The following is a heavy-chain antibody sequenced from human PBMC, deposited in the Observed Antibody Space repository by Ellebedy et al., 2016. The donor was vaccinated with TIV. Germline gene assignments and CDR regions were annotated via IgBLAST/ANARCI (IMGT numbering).Heavy chain of an antibody. CDR3: ARDPHSLDY. D-gene: IGHD6-13*01. CDR2: FPKTGSNI. V-gene: IGHV3-48*02. CDR1: GFTFSSYS. J-gene: IGHJ4*02. Sequence: PGGSLRLSCVASGFTFSSYSMNWVRQAPGKGLEWVAYFPKTGSNIQYADSVKGRFTISRNNAMNSLYLQMNSLREDDTAVYYCARDPHSLDYWGQGTLVTVSS.